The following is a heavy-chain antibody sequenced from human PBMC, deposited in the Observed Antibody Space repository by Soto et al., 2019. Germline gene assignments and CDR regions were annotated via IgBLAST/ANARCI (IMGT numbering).Heavy chain of an antibody. CDR2: ISPNNGNT. CDR1: GYTFTSYG. V-gene: IGHV1-18*01. Sequence: QVQLVQSGAEVKKPGASVKVSCKASGYTFTSYGTNWARQAPRQGLEWMEWISPNNGNTHYAQKLQGRVTMTTDTSTSTAYMELRSLRSDDTAVYYCARVQSGYDFAYWGQGTLVTVSS. CDR3: ARVQSGYDFAY. D-gene: IGHD5-12*01. J-gene: IGHJ4*02.